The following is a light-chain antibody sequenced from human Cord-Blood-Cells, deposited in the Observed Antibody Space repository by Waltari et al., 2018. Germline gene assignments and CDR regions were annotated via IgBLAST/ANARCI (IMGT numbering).Light chain of an antibody. CDR2: AAS. CDR1: QSISSY. V-gene: IGKV1-39*01. CDR3: QQSYSTPT. Sequence: DIQMTQSPSSLSASVGDRVTITCRASQSISSYLNWYQQKPGKAPKLLIYAASSVQSGVPSRFSGSGSATDFTLTISSLQAEEFATYYCQQSYSTPTFGGGTKVEIK. J-gene: IGKJ4*01.